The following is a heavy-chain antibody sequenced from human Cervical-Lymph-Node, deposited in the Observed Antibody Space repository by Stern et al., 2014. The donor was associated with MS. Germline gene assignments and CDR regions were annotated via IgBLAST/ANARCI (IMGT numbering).Heavy chain of an antibody. CDR3: TRALRIADRPSPGGHWFDP. D-gene: IGHD6-6*01. J-gene: IGHJ5*02. V-gene: IGHV1-2*02. CDR1: GYIFTDYY. CDR2: INPKSGGT. Sequence: QVQLVQSGAEVEKPGASVKVSCKASGYIFTDYYLHWVRQAPGQGLEWMGRINPKSGGTSYAQSFPGRVPLTRGTSITPSYMDLSRLTSDDTAVYYCTRALRIADRPSPGGHWFDPWGQGTLVIVSS.